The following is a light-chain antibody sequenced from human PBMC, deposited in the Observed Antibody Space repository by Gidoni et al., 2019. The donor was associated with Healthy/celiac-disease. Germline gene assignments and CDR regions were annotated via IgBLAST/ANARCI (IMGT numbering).Light chain of an antibody. CDR2: KDS. V-gene: IGLV3-27*01. CDR1: VLAKKY. Sequence: SYELPHPPPLPVSPVQTARITCSGDVLAKKYARWFQQKPGPAPVLVIYKDSERPSGIPERFSGSSSGTTVTLTISGAQVEDEADYYCYSAADNNLVFGGGTKLTVL. J-gene: IGLJ2*01. CDR3: YSAADNNLV.